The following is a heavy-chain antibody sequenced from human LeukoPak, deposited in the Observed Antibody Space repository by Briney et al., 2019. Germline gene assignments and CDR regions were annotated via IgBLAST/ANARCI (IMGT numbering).Heavy chain of an antibody. D-gene: IGHD1-26*01. Sequence: ASVKVSCTASGYTFTSYYMHWVRQAPGQGLEWMGIINPSGGSTNYAQKFQGRVTMTRDTSTSTVYMELSSLRSEDTAVYYCASAEGELPLGDYWGQGTLVTVSS. CDR1: GYTFTSYY. J-gene: IGHJ4*02. V-gene: IGHV1-46*01. CDR2: INPSGGST. CDR3: ASAEGELPLGDY.